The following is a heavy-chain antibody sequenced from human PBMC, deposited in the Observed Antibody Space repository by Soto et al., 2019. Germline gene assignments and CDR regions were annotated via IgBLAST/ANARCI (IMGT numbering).Heavy chain of an antibody. Sequence: QVQLVQSGAEVQKPGASVKVSCKPTGYPFTDSSIHWVRQAPGQGLQWMGMIKPGGGGPVYAQEVQGRDIMTGDTSSSTVYMELSRLRSEDTATYYCARPSGDDYGGTWSQGTLVTVSS. J-gene: IGHJ4*02. CDR3: ARPSGDDYGGT. D-gene: IGHD5-12*01. CDR2: IKPGGGGP. V-gene: IGHV1-46*01. CDR1: GYPFTDSS.